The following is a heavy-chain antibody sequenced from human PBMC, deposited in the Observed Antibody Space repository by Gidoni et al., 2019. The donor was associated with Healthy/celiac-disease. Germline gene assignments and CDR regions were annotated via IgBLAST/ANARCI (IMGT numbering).Heavy chain of an antibody. Sequence: QVQLVESGGGVVQPGRYLRHPCAASGCTFSSYGMHWVRQAPGKGLEWVAVISYDGSNKYYADSVKGRFTISRDNSKNTLYLQMNSLRAEDTAVYYCAKDDFWSGYTGPIDYWGQGTLVTVSS. CDR1: GCTFSSYG. V-gene: IGHV3-30*18. J-gene: IGHJ4*02. CDR3: AKDDFWSGYTGPIDY. D-gene: IGHD3-3*01. CDR2: ISYDGSNK.